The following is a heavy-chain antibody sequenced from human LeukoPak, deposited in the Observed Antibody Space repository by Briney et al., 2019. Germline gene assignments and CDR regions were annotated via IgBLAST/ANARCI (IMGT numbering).Heavy chain of an antibody. CDR3: ARDAVYSSSWQYY. Sequence: PGGSLRLSCAASGFTFRNHGMHWVRQAPGKGLEWVAVIWYDGSNQYYADSVKGRFTISRDNSKNTLYLQMNSLRAEDTAVYYCARDAVYSSSWQYYWGQGTLVTVSS. CDR1: GFTFRNHG. D-gene: IGHD6-13*01. CDR2: IWYDGSNQ. J-gene: IGHJ4*02. V-gene: IGHV3-33*01.